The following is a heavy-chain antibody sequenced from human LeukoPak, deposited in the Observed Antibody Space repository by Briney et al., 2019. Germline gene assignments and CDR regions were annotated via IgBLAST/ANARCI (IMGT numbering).Heavy chain of an antibody. CDR3: AKEIWPTVTIPGWTYFDY. V-gene: IGHV3-30*02. CDR2: IRYDGSNK. D-gene: IGHD4-17*01. J-gene: IGHJ4*02. Sequence: GGSLRLSCAASRFTFSRYGMHWVRQAPGKGLEWVAFIRYDGSNKYYADSVKGRFTISRDNSKNTLYLQMDSLRAEDTAVYYCAKEIWPTVTIPGWTYFDYWGQGALVTVSS. CDR1: RFTFSRYG.